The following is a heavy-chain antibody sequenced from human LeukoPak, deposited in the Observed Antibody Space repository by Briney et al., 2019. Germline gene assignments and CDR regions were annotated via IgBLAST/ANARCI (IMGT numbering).Heavy chain of an antibody. CDR2: ISAYNGNT. CDR3: AREQDGIYWFDP. D-gene: IGHD5-24*01. Sequence: ASVKVSCKASGYTFTSYGISWVRQAPGQGLEWMGWISAYNGNTNYAQKLQGRVTMTTDTSTSTAYMELKSLRSDDTAVYYCAREQDGIYWFDPWGQGTLVTVSS. CDR1: GYTFTSYG. J-gene: IGHJ5*02. V-gene: IGHV1-18*01.